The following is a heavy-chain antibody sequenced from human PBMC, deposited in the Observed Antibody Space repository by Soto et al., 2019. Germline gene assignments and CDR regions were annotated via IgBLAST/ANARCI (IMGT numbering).Heavy chain of an antibody. V-gene: IGHV4-39*01. D-gene: IGHD3-22*01. J-gene: IGHJ3*02. CDR1: GGSISSSSYY. CDR2: IYYSGST. Sequence: SETLSLTCTVSGGSISSSSYYWGWIRQPPGKGLEWIGSIYYSGSTYYNPSLKSRVTISVDTSKNQFSLKLSSVTAADTAVYYCARERITMIVVVMDAFDIWGQGTMVT. CDR3: ARERITMIVVVMDAFDI.